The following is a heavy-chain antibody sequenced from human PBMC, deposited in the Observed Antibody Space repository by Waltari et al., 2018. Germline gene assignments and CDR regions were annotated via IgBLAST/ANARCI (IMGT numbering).Heavy chain of an antibody. CDR2: ISYSGAI. V-gene: IGHV4-39*01. Sequence: QLYLQESGPGLVKPSEPLSLTCSVSGGSITRTSHYWGWIRQPPGKGLEWTGTISYSGAIYNNPSLKSRLTISVDTSKNQFSLKLSSVTAADTALYYCATYVGASVGTAAFDVWGQGTMVTVSS. CDR3: ATYVGASVGTAAFDV. CDR1: GGSITRTSHY. J-gene: IGHJ3*01. D-gene: IGHD3-16*01.